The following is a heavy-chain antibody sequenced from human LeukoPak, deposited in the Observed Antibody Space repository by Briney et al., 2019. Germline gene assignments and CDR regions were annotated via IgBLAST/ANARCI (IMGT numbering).Heavy chain of an antibody. CDR3: ARAGGYCGRISCPYYFDY. Sequence: GASVKVSCKASGGTFSSYAISWVRQAPGQGLEWMGGIIPIFGTANYAQKFQGRVTITADESTSTAYMELSSLRSEDTAVYYCARAGGYCGRISCPYYFDYWGQGSLVAVSS. J-gene: IGHJ4*02. CDR2: IIPIFGTA. D-gene: IGHD2-15*01. CDR1: GGTFSSYA. V-gene: IGHV1-69*13.